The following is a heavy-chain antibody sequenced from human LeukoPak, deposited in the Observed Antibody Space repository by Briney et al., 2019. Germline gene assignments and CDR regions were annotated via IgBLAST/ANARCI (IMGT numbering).Heavy chain of an antibody. CDR1: GGTFSSYA. D-gene: IGHD1-1*01. J-gene: IGHJ5*02. CDR3: ARVYWNDPGGWFDP. V-gene: IGHV1-69*06. Sequence: GASVKVSCKASGGTFSSYAISWVRQAPGQGLEWMGGIIPIFGTANYAQKFQGRVTITADKSTSTAYMELSSLRSEDTAVYYCARVYWNDPGGWFDPWGQGTLVTVSS. CDR2: IIPIFGTA.